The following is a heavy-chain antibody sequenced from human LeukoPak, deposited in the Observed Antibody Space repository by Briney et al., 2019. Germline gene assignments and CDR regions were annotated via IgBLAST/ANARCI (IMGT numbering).Heavy chain of an antibody. CDR3: ARVKLGNWFDP. CDR1: GGTCSSYA. Sequence: VASVKVSCKAAGGTCSSYAISWGRQAPGQGLEWMGRIIPIFGIANYAQKFQGRVTITADKSTSTAYMELSSLRSEDTAVYYCARVKLGNWFDPWGQGTLVTVSS. V-gene: IGHV1-69*04. D-gene: IGHD7-27*01. J-gene: IGHJ5*02. CDR2: IIPIFGIA.